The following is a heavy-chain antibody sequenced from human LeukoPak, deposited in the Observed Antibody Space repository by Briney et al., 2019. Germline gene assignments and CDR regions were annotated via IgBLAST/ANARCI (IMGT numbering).Heavy chain of an antibody. CDR1: GGSLSDSY. Sequence: SETLSLTCAVYGGSLSDSYWSWIRQPPGRGLEWIGEINHSGSTNYNPSLKSRVTISEDTSKNQFSLKVNSVTAADTAVYYCARHYGPEERAFDIWGQGTTVTVSS. CDR2: INHSGST. J-gene: IGHJ3*02. D-gene: IGHD3-10*01. V-gene: IGHV4-34*01. CDR3: ARHYGPEERAFDI.